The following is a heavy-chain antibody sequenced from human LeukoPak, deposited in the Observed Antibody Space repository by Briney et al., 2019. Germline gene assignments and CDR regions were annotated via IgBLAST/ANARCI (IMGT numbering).Heavy chain of an antibody. J-gene: IGHJ4*02. Sequence: SETLSLTCTVSGYSISSGYYWGWIRQPPGKGLEWIGSIYHSGSTYYNLSLKSRVTISVDTSKNQFSLKLSSVTAADTAVYYCARDPFITMVRGVIIDYWGQGTLVTVSS. CDR1: GYSISSGYY. CDR2: IYHSGST. V-gene: IGHV4-38-2*02. D-gene: IGHD3-10*01. CDR3: ARDPFITMVRGVIIDY.